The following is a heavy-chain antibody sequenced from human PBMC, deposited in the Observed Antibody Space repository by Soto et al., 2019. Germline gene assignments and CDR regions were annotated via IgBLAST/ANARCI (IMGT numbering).Heavy chain of an antibody. J-gene: IGHJ5*02. Sequence: QVQLVPSGAGVQKPGSSVKVSCKACGGTFSSYAISWVRQAPGQGLEWMGGIIPILGTANYAQKFQGRVTITADDTTSTANMEPSSLRSEDTAVYYCAREVGDSTSCMASNCCDPWGHGTPVTVSS. CDR2: IIPILGTA. D-gene: IGHD6-13*01. CDR1: GGTFSSYA. CDR3: AREVGDSTSCMASNCCDP. V-gene: IGHV1-69*01.